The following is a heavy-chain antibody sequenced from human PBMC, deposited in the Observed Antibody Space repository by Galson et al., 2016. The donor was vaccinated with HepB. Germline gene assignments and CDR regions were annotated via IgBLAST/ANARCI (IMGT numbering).Heavy chain of an antibody. CDR1: GFSFSHYA. D-gene: IGHD1-26*01. J-gene: IGHJ4*02. V-gene: IGHV3-30*01. CDR3: VRDSGDY. Sequence: SLRLSCAASGFSFSHYAMHWVRQAPGKGLQWVAFISYDGGIQHHADSVKGRFTISRDNSKNTLYLQMNSLRVDDTAMHHCVRDSGDYWGQGNLVTVSS. CDR2: ISYDGGIQ.